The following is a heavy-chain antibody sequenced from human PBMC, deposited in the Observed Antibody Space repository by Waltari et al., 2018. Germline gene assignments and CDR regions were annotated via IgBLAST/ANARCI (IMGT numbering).Heavy chain of an antibody. Sequence: QVQLVQSGAEVKKPGSSVKVSCKASGGTFSSYAISWGRQAPGQGLEWMGGIFPIFGTANYAQKFQGRVTITTDESTSTAYMELSSLRSGDTAVYYCDLGLLDDAFDIWGQGTMVTVSS. J-gene: IGHJ3*02. CDR3: DLGLLDDAFDI. D-gene: IGHD2-15*01. V-gene: IGHV1-69*05. CDR1: GGTFSSYA. CDR2: IFPIFGTA.